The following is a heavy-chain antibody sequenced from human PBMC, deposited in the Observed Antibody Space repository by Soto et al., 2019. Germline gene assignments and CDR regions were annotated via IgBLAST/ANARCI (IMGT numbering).Heavy chain of an antibody. Sequence: PSETLSLTCTVSGGSISSYYWSWIRQPPGKGLEWIGYIYYSGSTNYNPSLKSRVTISVDTSKNQFSLKLSSVTAADTAVYYCARDANHFYDSFTGPYGMDVWGQGTTVTVSS. CDR2: IYYSGST. V-gene: IGHV4-59*01. CDR3: ARDANHFYDSFTGPYGMDV. CDR1: GGSISSYY. D-gene: IGHD3-9*01. J-gene: IGHJ6*02.